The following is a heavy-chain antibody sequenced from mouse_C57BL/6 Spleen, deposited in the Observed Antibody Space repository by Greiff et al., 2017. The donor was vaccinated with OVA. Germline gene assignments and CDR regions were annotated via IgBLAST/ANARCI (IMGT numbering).Heavy chain of an antibody. CDR2: IYPGDGDT. D-gene: IGHD3-2*02. CDR3: ARQDSAGLFAY. Sequence: QVQLKESGPELVKPGASVKISCKASGYAFSSSWMNWVKQRPGKGLEWIGRIYPGDGDTNYNGKFKGKATLTADKSSSTAYMQLSSLTSEDSAVYICARQDSAGLFAYWGQGTLGTVSA. J-gene: IGHJ3*01. V-gene: IGHV1-82*01. CDR1: GYAFSSSW.